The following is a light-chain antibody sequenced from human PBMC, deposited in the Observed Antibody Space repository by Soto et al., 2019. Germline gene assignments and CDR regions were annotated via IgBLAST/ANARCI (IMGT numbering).Light chain of an antibody. V-gene: IGKV3-20*01. Sequence: EIVWTQSPGTLSLSPGESATLSCRASQSVSSIYLAWYQQKPGQAPRLLIYGASSRATGIPDRFSGSGSGTDFTLTISILEPEDFAVYYCQQYGSSPYTFGQGTKLEIK. CDR1: QSVSSIY. CDR2: GAS. CDR3: QQYGSSPYT. J-gene: IGKJ2*01.